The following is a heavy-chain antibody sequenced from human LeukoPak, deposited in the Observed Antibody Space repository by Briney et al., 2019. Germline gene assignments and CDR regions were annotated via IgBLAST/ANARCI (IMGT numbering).Heavy chain of an antibody. J-gene: IGHJ4*02. CDR2: SSSSSSYI. D-gene: IGHD3-10*01. Sequence: GGSLRLSCAASGFTFSSYSMNWVRQAPGKGLEWVSSSSSSSSYIYYADSVKGRFTISRDNAKNSLYLQMNSLRAEDTAVYYCAREVRGVIIGDFDYWGQGTLVTVSS. V-gene: IGHV3-21*01. CDR3: AREVRGVIIGDFDY. CDR1: GFTFSSYS.